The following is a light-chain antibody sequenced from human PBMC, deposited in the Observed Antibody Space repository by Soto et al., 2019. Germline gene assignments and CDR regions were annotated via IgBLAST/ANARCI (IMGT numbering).Light chain of an antibody. CDR1: SSDVGTYTL. J-gene: IGLJ1*01. CDR3: SSYAGPITFYV. CDR2: EVN. Sequence: QSALTQPASVSGSPGQSITISCTGTSSDVGTYTLVSWYQQHPGKAPKLVIYEVNKRPAGVSKRFSGSKSGDTASLTISGLQAEHEADYYCSSYAGPITFYVFGTGTKLTVL. V-gene: IGLV2-23*02.